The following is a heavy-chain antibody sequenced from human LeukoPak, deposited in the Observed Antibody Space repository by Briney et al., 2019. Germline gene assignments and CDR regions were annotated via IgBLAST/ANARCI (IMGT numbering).Heavy chain of an antibody. CDR1: GGSFSGYY. V-gene: IGHV4-34*01. CDR3: ARGPHFDS. Sequence: PSETLSLTCAVYGGSFSGYYWSWIRQPPGKGLEWIGEINHSGSTNYNPSLKSRVTISVDTSKNQFSLKLSSVTAADTAVYYCARGPHFDSWGQGTLVTVSS. J-gene: IGHJ4*02. CDR2: INHSGST.